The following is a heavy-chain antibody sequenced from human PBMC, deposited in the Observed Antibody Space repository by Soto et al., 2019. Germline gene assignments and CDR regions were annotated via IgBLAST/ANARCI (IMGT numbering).Heavy chain of an antibody. CDR2: ISYDGSNK. CDR1: GFTFSSYG. D-gene: IGHD1-26*01. CDR3: AKRGGSHIDY. Sequence: QVQLVESGGGVVQPGRSLRLSCAASGFTFSSYGMRWVRQAPGKGLEWVAVISYDGSNKYYADSVKGRFTISRDNSKNTLYLQMNSLRAEDTAVYYCAKRGGSHIDYWGQGTLVTVSS. V-gene: IGHV3-30*18. J-gene: IGHJ4*02.